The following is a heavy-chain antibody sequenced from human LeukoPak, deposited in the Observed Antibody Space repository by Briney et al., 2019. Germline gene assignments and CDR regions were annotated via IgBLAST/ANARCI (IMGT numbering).Heavy chain of an antibody. CDR3: AKDLSYTSGASDH. V-gene: IGHV3-23*01. D-gene: IGHD6-19*01. CDR1: GFTFSSYA. CDR2: ITDDGYNT. J-gene: IGHJ4*02. Sequence: GGSLRLSCAASGFTFSSYAMGWVRQAPGKGLEWVSTITDDGYNTYSADSVKGRITFSRDNSKNTLSLQLRSLRAEDTAVYYCAKDLSYTSGASDHWGQGTLVTVSS.